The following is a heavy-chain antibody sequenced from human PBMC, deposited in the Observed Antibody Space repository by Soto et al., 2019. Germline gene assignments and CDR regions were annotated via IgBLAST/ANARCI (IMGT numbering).Heavy chain of an antibody. CDR2: ISSSGSTI. V-gene: IGHV3-48*03. CDR3: ARENSPAGMDV. Sequence: VGSLRLSCAASGFTFSNYEMIWVRQAPGKGLEWVSYISSSGSTIYYTDSVKGRFTISRDNAKNSLYLHMNSLRAEDTAVYYCARENSPAGMDVWGQGTTVTSP. D-gene: IGHD6-13*01. CDR1: GFTFSNYE. J-gene: IGHJ6*02.